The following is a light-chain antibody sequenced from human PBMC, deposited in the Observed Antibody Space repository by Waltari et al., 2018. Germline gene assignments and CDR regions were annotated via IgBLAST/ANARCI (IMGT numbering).Light chain of an antibody. V-gene: IGKV1-12*01. CDR1: QGIRSW. CDR3: QQANSFPWT. CDR2: AAS. J-gene: IGKJ1*01. Sequence: IQMTQSPSSVSASLGYRVTITCRASQGIRSWLAWYQQKPGKAPRLLIYAASALQSGVPSRFSGSGSELHFTLTINNLQPEDFATYYCQQANSFPWTFGQGTKVEIK.